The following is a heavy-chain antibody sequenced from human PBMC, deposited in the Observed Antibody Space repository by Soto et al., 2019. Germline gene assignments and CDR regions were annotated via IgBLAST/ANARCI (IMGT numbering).Heavy chain of an antibody. V-gene: IGHV1-69*13. CDR2: IIPIFGTA. D-gene: IGHD6-19*01. J-gene: IGHJ5*02. CDR1: GGTFGSYA. Sequence: SVKVSCKASGGTFGSYAISWVRQAPGQGLEWMGGIIPIFGTANYAQKFQGRVTITADESTSTAYMELSSLRSEDTAVYYCARVASIAVAGPFDPWGQGTLVTVSS. CDR3: ARVASIAVAGPFDP.